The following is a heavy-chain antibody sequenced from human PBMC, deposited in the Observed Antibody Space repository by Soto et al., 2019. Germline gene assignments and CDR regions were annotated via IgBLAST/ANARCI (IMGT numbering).Heavy chain of an antibody. Sequence: PSETLSLTRSPSGGSINSSDHLWVWIRQTPGKGLEWTGSVYYTETTYYNPSLKSPGTISVETSRNTFSLKENSVTAPATGTYYCACQRVGSTNMWITSFDPWGQGALVTVSS. CDR3: ACQRVGSTNMWITSFDP. V-gene: IGHV4-39*01. J-gene: IGHJ5*02. CDR2: VYYTETT. D-gene: IGHD5-12*01. CDR1: GGSINSSDHL.